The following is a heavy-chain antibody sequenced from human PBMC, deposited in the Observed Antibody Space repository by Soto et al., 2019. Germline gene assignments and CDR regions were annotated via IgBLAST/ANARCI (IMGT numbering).Heavy chain of an antibody. CDR3: ARAVSGVYGDYGEEYGMDV. Sequence: QVQLQESGPGLVKPSQTLSLTCTVSGGSISSGDYYWSWIRQPPGKGLEWIGYIYYSGSTYYNPSLKSRVTISVDTSKNQFSLKLSSVTAADTAVYYCARAVSGVYGDYGEEYGMDVWGQGTTVTVSS. D-gene: IGHD4-17*01. CDR2: IYYSGST. J-gene: IGHJ6*02. CDR1: GGSISSGDYY. V-gene: IGHV4-30-4*01.